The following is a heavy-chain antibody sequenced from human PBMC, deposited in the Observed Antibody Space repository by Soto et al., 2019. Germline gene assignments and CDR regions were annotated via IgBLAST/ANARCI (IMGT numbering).Heavy chain of an antibody. D-gene: IGHD5-18*01. CDR2: TSHDGRNQ. Sequence: QVQLVESGGGVVQPGRSLRLSCAASGFTFSTYAMHWVRQAPGKGLEWVAVTSHDGRNQYYADSVKGRVTKSRDNSNNTQFLQMDSLRVEDTALYFCARGEGGFSYGCLDYWGQGAVDTVSS. CDR1: GFTFSTYA. J-gene: IGHJ4*02. V-gene: IGHV3-30*04. CDR3: ARGEGGFSYGCLDY.